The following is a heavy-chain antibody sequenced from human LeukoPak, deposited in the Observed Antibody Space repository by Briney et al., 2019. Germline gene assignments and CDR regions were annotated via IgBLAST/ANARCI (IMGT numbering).Heavy chain of an antibody. CDR3: ARGLYSSSWYDGGGFDY. D-gene: IGHD6-13*01. CDR2: IYYSGST. J-gene: IGHJ4*02. CDR1: GGSISSGGYY. Sequence: SETLSLTCTVSGGSISSGGYYWSWIRQHPGKGLEWIGYIYYSGSTNYNPSLKSRVTISVDTSKNQFSLKLSSVTAADTAVYYCARGLYSSSWYDGGGFDYWGQGTLVTVSS. V-gene: IGHV4-61*08.